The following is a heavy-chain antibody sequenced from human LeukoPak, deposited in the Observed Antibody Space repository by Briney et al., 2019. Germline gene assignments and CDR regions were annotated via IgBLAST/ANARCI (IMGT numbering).Heavy chain of an antibody. CDR2: IYPGDSDT. D-gene: IGHD6-19*01. CDR1: GYSFTSYW. J-gene: IGHJ4*02. V-gene: IGHV5-51*01. CDR3: ARSVAAEDFDY. Sequence: GESLKISRKGSGYSFTSYWIGWVRQMPGKGVEWMGIIYPGDSDTRYSPSFQGQVTISADKSISTAYLQWSSLKASDAAMYYCARSVAAEDFDYWGQGTLVTVSS.